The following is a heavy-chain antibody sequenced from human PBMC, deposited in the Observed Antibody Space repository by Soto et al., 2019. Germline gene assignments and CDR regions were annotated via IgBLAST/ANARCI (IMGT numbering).Heavy chain of an antibody. CDR1: GGSINDDY. CDR3: VKDRQWLAPEY. CDR2: IDDSGSA. V-gene: IGHV4-4*07. Sequence: SETLSLTCTVSGGSINDDYWSWIRQPAGKGLEWLGRIDDSGSAAYDPSLKSRLTMSVDTSKNQFSLKMSSVTAADTAVYYCVKDRQWLAPEYWGQGTLVTVSS. J-gene: IGHJ4*02. D-gene: IGHD6-19*01.